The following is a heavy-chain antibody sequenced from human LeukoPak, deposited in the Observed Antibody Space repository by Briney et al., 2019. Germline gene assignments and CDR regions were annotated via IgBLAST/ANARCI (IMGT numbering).Heavy chain of an antibody. V-gene: IGHV3-33*01. CDR2: IWYDGSNK. CDR3: ARDQGITMVRGVQYSFDY. J-gene: IGHJ4*02. CDR1: GFTFSSYG. D-gene: IGHD3-10*01. Sequence: GRSLRLSCAASGFTFSSYGMHWVRQAPGKGLEWVAVIWYDGSNKYYADSVKGRFTISRDNSKNTLYLQMTSLRAEDTAVYYCARDQGITMVRGVQYSFDYWGQGTLVTVSS.